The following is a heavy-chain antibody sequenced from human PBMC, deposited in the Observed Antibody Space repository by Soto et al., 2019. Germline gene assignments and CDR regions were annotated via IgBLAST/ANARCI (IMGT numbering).Heavy chain of an antibody. CDR3: ATAPGGGGY. D-gene: IGHD2-15*01. CDR2: IYSGGYT. V-gene: IGHV3-53*01. J-gene: IGHJ4*02. CDR1: GFTVSNNY. Sequence: EVQLVESGGGLIQPGGSLRLSCAVSGFTVSNNYMSWVRQAPGKGLEGVSVIYSGGYTAYGDSVKGRFTISRDNSKNTQYLQMKRRRADALGVFYGATAPGGGGYWGQGTLVTVSS.